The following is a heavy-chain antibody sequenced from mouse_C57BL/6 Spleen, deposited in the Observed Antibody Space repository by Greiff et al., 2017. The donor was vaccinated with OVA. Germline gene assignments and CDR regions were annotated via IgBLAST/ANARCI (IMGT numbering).Heavy chain of an antibody. J-gene: IGHJ3*01. CDR2: IHPNSGST. Sequence: QVQLKQPGAELVKPGASVKLSCKASGYTFTSYWMHWVKQRPGQGLEWIGMIHPNSGSTNYNEKFKSKATLTVDKSSSTAYMQLSSLTSEDSAVYYCARASLEAWFAYWGQGTLVTVSA. CDR3: ARASLEAWFAY. D-gene: IGHD6-1*01. V-gene: IGHV1-64*01. CDR1: GYTFTSYW.